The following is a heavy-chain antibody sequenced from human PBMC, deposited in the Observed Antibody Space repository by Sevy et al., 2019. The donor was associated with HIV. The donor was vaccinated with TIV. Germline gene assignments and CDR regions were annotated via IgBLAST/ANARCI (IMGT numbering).Heavy chain of an antibody. CDR1: GFTFSSYG. Sequence: GGSLRLSCAASGFTFSSYGMHWVRQAPGKGLEWVAVIWYDGSNKYYADSVKGRFTISRDNSKNTLYLQMNSLRPEDTAFYYCAKGHAFSTYAALEYWGQGALVTVSS. D-gene: IGHD2-2*01. CDR3: AKGHAFSTYAALEY. CDR2: IWYDGSNK. V-gene: IGHV3-30*02. J-gene: IGHJ4*02.